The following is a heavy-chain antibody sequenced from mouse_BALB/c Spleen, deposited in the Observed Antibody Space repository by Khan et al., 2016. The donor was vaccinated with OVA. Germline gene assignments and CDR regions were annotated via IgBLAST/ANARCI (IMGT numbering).Heavy chain of an antibody. Sequence: VRLQQSGTVLARPGTSVKMSCKASGYSFTSYWMHWVKQRPGQGLEWIGAIYPGISDTRYNQKFKGKAKLTAVTSASTVSMEFSSLTNEDSAVYDCTRSDDSFYFDYWGQGSTLAVAS. V-gene: IGHV1-5*01. CDR2: IYPGISDT. D-gene: IGHD2-4*01. CDR3: TRSDDSFYFDY. CDR1: GYSFTSYW. J-gene: IGHJ2*01.